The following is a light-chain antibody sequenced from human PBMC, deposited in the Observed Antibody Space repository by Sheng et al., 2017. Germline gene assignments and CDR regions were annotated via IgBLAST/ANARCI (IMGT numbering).Light chain of an antibody. CDR1: QSLLYSNGYNY. CDR3: MQALQTPT. CDR2: LGS. J-gene: IGKJ4*01. V-gene: IGKV2-28*01. Sequence: DIVMTQSPLSLSVTPGEPASISCRSSQSLLYSNGYNYLDWYLQRPGQSPQLLIYLGSKRASGVPDRFSVTGSGTDFTLEISRVEAEDVGIYYCMQALQTPTFGEGPRWRSN.